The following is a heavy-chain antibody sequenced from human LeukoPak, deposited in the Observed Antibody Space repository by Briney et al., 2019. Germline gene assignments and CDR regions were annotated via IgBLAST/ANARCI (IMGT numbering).Heavy chain of an antibody. J-gene: IGHJ5*01. Sequence: GGSLRLSCTASGFTFGDYAMSWFRQAPGKGLVWVAVIWSDGSRKEYIDSVKDRFTVSRDNSKNTLYLQMNSLRAEDTALYFCAKDLGVLRSGERHPDNWFDSWGQGTLVTVSS. CDR3: AKDLGVLRSGERHPDNWFDS. V-gene: IGHV3-33*06. CDR1: GFTFGDYA. CDR2: IWSDGSRK. D-gene: IGHD1-1*01.